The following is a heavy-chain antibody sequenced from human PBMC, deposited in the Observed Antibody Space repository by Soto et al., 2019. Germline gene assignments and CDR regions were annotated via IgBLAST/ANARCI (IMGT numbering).Heavy chain of an antibody. Sequence: EVQLLESGGGLVQPGGSLRLSCAASGFSFNLYAMVWVRQAPGKGLEWVSVISARGGSSYFADSVKGRFTISRDNSKNVLSLEMNSLSAEDTAIYFCAKGSIEYSASVDNWGQGTLVLVSS. D-gene: IGHD5-12*01. CDR1: GFSFNLYA. CDR2: ISARGGSS. CDR3: AKGSIEYSASVDN. V-gene: IGHV3-23*01. J-gene: IGHJ4*02.